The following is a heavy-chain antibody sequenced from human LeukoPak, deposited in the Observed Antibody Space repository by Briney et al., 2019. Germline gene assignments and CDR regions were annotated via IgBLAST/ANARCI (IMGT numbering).Heavy chain of an antibody. CDR1: GFTFSSYS. J-gene: IGHJ3*01. CDR2: ISSSGNTI. D-gene: IGHD2-15*01. CDR3: ARVVAADAFDL. Sequence: GGSLRLSCAVSGFTFSSYSMTWVRQAPGKGLEWVSYISSSGNTIKYADSMKGRITISRDNAKKSLYLQMNSLRAEDTAVYYCARVVAADAFDLWGQGTMVTVSS. V-gene: IGHV3-48*04.